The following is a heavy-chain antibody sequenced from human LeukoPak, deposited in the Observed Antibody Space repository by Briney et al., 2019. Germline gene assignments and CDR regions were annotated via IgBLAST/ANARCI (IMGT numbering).Heavy chain of an antibody. Sequence: SETLSLTCAVFGGSLNDHYWSWIRQPPGQGLEWIGEINHFGTTKYNSSLKSRVTISIDASKKQFSLKLNSVTAADTALYYCARGFNYMDVWGKGTTVTV. V-gene: IGHV4-34*01. CDR2: INHFGTT. CDR3: ARGFNYMDV. J-gene: IGHJ6*03. CDR1: GGSLNDHY.